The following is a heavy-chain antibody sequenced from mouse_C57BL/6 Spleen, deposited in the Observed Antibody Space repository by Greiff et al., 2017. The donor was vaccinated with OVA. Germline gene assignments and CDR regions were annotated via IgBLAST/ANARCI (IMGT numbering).Heavy chain of an antibody. CDR3: ARVGDSNYHYYAMDY. V-gene: IGHV1-80*01. CDR2: IYPGDGDT. Sequence: QVQLQQSGAELVKPGASVKISCKASGYAFSSYWMNWVKQRPGKGLEWIGQIYPGDGDTNYNGKFKGKATLTADKSSSTAYMQLSSLTSEDSAVYFCARVGDSNYHYYAMDYWGQGTSVTVSS. CDR1: GYAFSSYW. J-gene: IGHJ4*01. D-gene: IGHD2-5*01.